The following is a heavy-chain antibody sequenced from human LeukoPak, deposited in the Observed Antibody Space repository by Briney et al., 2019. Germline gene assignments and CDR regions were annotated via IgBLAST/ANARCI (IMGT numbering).Heavy chain of an antibody. CDR3: AGEPEGGGWFRFQH. Sequence: ASVKVSCKASGYTFTSYGISWVRQAPGQGLEWMGWISAYNGNTNYAQKLQGRVTMTTDTSTSTAYMELRSLRSDDTAVYYCAGEPEGGGWFRFQHWGQGTLVTVSS. D-gene: IGHD6-19*01. V-gene: IGHV1-18*01. CDR1: GYTFTSYG. J-gene: IGHJ1*01. CDR2: ISAYNGNT.